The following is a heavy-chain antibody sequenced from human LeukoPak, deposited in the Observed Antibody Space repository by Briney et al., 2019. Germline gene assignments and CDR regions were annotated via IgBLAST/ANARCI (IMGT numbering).Heavy chain of an antibody. CDR3: ARDGDYYDSSGYDY. D-gene: IGHD3-22*01. Sequence: GGSLRLSCAASGFTFSSYSMNWVRQAPGKGLEWVSSISSGSTYIYYADSVKGRFTISGDNAKNSLYLQMNSLRAEDTAVYYCARDGDYYDSSGYDYWGQGTLVTVSS. J-gene: IGHJ4*02. CDR2: ISSGSTYI. CDR1: GFTFSSYS. V-gene: IGHV3-21*01.